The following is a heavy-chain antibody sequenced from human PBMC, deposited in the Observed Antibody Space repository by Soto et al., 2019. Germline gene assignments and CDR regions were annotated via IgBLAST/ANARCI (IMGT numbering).Heavy chain of an antibody. J-gene: IGHJ4*02. Sequence: QVQLVESGGGVVQPGRSLRLSCAASGFPFNNYAMHWVRQAPGKGLEWVAVIWHDGSNEHYADSVKGRFRIARDNSNNTLYLQMNSLRGEDTALYYCARDDVSMVTTFLDYWGLGTLATVSS. CDR1: GFPFNNYA. CDR2: IWHDGSNE. D-gene: IGHD2-21*02. CDR3: ARDDVSMVTTFLDY. V-gene: IGHV3-33*01.